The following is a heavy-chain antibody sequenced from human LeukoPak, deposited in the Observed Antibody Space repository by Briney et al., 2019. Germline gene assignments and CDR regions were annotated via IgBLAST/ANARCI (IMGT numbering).Heavy chain of an antibody. CDR1: GGSVNYYF. CDR2: IHSSGRT. D-gene: IGHD3-10*01. J-gene: IGHJ5*02. Sequence: SETLSLTCTVSGGSVNYYFWSWIRQPPGKGLEWIGYIHSSGRTNYNPSLKSRVTISIDTSKNQFSLKVNSVTAADTAVYYCAREGLNMVRGVIPKEAWGWFDPWGQGTLVTVSS. V-gene: IGHV4-4*08. CDR3: AREGLNMVRGVIPKEAWGWFDP.